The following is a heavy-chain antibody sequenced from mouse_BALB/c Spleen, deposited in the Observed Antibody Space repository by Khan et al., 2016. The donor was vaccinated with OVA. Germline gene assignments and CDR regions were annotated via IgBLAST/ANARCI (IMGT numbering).Heavy chain of an antibody. D-gene: IGHD1-2*01. CDR1: GFTFSDYG. CDR3: ARGGGTAPFAD. V-gene: IGHV5-15*02. CDR2: ISDLAYTF. Sequence: EVQLQESGGGLVQPGGSRKLSCAASGFTFSDYGMAWVRQAPGKGPEWVAFISDLAYTFYYADTVTGRFTLSREHAKNTLYLERSSLRSGDTAMYYCARGGGTAPFADWGQGTLVTVSA. J-gene: IGHJ3*01.